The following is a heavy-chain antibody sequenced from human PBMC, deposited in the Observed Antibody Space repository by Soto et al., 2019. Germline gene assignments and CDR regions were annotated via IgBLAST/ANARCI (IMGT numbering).Heavy chain of an antibody. Sequence: SETLSLTCTVSGGSISSSSYYWGWIRQPPGKGLEWIGSIYYSGSTYYNPSLKSRVTISVDTSNNQFSLKLSSVTAADKAVYYCARRSGNCSSTSCFYYYYSGMDVWGQGTTVT. CDR2: IYYSGST. D-gene: IGHD2-2*01. J-gene: IGHJ6*02. CDR3: ARRSGNCSSTSCFYYYYSGMDV. CDR1: GGSISSSSYY. V-gene: IGHV4-39*01.